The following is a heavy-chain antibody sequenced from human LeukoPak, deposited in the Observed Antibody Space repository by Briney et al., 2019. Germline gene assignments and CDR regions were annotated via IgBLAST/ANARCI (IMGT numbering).Heavy chain of an antibody. Sequence: SETLSLTCTVSGGSISSFYWSWFYWSWIRQPPGKGLEWIGSIYYSGSTYYNPSLKSRVTISVDTSKNQFSLKLSSVTAADTAVYYCARTALRWVSGKTSYYYGSGSSYYYMDVWGKGTTVTVSS. J-gene: IGHJ6*03. D-gene: IGHD3-10*01. V-gene: IGHV4-39*07. CDR1: GGSISSFYWSWFY. CDR2: IYYSGST. CDR3: ARTALRWVSGKTSYYYGSGSSYYYMDV.